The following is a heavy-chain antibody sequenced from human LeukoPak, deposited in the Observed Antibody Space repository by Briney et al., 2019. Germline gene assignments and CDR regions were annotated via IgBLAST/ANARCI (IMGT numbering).Heavy chain of an antibody. CDR1: GGTFSSYA. CDR3: ARDYDILTGYYANYYYYGMDV. CDR2: IIPILGIA. D-gene: IGHD3-9*01. J-gene: IGHJ6*02. V-gene: IGHV1-69*04. Sequence: GASVKVSCKASGGTFSSYAISWVRQAPGQGLEWMGRIIPILGIANYAQKFQGRVTITADKSTSTAYMELSSLRSEDTAVYYCARDYDILTGYYANYYYYGMDVWGQGTTVTVSS.